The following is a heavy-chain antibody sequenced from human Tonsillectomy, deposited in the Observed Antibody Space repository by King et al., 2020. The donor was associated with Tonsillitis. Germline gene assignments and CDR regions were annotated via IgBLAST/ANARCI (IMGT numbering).Heavy chain of an antibody. CDR3: AKAFIGEDDF. CDR1: GITLRDYG. J-gene: IGHJ4*02. Sequence: VQLVESGGGVVRPGKALRLSCAASGITLRDYGMHWVRQAPGKGLEWLAVISYDGITKYYADSVKGRFTISRDNTKNTLFLQMSSLRTEDTAVYYCAKAFIGEDDFWGQGTLVTVSS. V-gene: IGHV3-30*18. CDR2: ISYDGITK.